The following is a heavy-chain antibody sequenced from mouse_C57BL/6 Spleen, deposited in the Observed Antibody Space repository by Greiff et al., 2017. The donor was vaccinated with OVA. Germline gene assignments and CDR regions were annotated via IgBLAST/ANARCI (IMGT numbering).Heavy chain of an antibody. J-gene: IGHJ2*01. CDR3: VRTHGEFDY. CDR2: IDPSDSYT. CDR1: GYTFTSYW. V-gene: IGHV1-50*01. Sequence: QVQLQQPGAELVKPGASVKLSCKASGYTFTSYWMQWVKQRPGQGLEWIGEIDPSDSYTNYNQKFKGKATLTVDTSSSTAYMQLSSLTSEDSAVYYCVRTHGEFDYWGQGTTLTVSS.